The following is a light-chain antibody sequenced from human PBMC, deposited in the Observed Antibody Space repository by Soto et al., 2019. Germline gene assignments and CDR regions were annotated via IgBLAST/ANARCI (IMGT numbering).Light chain of an antibody. V-gene: IGKV3-15*01. CDR3: QQYYNWPPYT. J-gene: IGKJ2*01. CDR2: GAS. Sequence: EVVMTQSPATLSVSPGDRATLACRASQSVDTNVAWYQQKPGQAPRLLVHGASTRVTGVPARFTGIGSGTDFTLPSSGLQSDDFAVYYYQQYYNWPPYTFGQGTKLQSK. CDR1: QSVDTN.